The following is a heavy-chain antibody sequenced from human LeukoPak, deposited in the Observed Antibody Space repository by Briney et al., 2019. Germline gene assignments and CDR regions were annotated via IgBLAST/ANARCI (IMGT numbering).Heavy chain of an antibody. J-gene: IGHJ4*02. CDR2: IYYSGST. Sequence: SETLSLTCTVSGGSISSYYWSWIRQPPGKGLEWSGYIYYSGSTNYNPSLKSRVTISVDTSKNQFSLKLSSVTAADTAVYYCARVDPDSSSTLEVFDYWGQGTLVTVSS. CDR3: ARVDPDSSSTLEVFDY. CDR1: GGSISSYY. D-gene: IGHD6-6*01. V-gene: IGHV4-59*01.